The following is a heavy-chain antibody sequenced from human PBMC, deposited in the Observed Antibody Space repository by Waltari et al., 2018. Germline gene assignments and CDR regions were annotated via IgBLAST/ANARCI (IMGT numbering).Heavy chain of an antibody. CDR3: ATHTQYSSGWYSLGY. D-gene: IGHD6-19*01. Sequence: QVQLVQSGAEVKKPGSSVKVSCKASGGTFSSYTIRWVRQAPGQGLEWMGRIIPILGIANYAQKFQGRVTITADKSTSTAYMELSSLRSEDTAVYYCATHTQYSSGWYSLGYWGQGTLVTVSS. V-gene: IGHV1-69*02. CDR2: IIPILGIA. J-gene: IGHJ4*02. CDR1: GGTFSSYT.